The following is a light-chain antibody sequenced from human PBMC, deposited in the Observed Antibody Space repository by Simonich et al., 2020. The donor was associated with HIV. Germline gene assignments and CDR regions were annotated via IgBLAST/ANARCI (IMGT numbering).Light chain of an antibody. J-gene: IGKJ4*01. V-gene: IGKV3-15*01. CDR1: QSVSSN. CDR3: QQHNNWPLT. Sequence: EIVMTQSPATLSVSPGERATLSCRASQSVSSNLAWYQQRPGQAPSRLIYAASTRATGIPARFSGSGSGTEFTLTISSMQSEDFAVYYCQQHNNWPLTFGGGTKVEIK. CDR2: AAS.